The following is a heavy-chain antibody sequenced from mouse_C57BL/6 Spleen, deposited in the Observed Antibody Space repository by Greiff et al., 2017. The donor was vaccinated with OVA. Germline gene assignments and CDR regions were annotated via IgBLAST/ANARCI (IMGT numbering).Heavy chain of an antibody. CDR2: ISGGGGNT. J-gene: IGHJ2*01. D-gene: IGHD1-1*01. V-gene: IGHV5-9*01. CDR3: ARPPITTVVGGDYFDY. Sequence: EVKLVESGGGLVKPGGSLKLSCAASGFTFSSYTMSWVRQTPEKRLEWVATISGGGGNTYYPDSVKGRFTISRSNAKNTLYLQMSSLRIEDTALYYCARPPITTVVGGDYFDYWGQGTTLTVSS. CDR1: GFTFSSYT.